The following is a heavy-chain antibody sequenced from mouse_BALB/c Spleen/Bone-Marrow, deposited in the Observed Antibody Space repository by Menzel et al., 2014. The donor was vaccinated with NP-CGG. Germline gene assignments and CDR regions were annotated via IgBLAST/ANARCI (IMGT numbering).Heavy chain of an antibody. CDR1: GYTFTNSW. CDR3: ASHHRYAYSFDY. CDR2: IHPNSGNT. Sequence: QVQLQQSGSALVRPAASVRLSCKASGYTFTNSWIHWAKQRPGRGLEWIGDIHPNSGNTNYNEKFKAKATLTVDTSSSTAYVDLSSLTSEDSAVYYCASHHRYAYSFDYWGQGTTLTVSS. J-gene: IGHJ2*01. D-gene: IGHD2-14*01. V-gene: IGHV1S130*01.